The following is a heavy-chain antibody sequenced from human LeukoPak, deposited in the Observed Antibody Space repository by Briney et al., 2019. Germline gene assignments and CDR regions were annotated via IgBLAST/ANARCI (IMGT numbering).Heavy chain of an antibody. D-gene: IGHD2-15*01. CDR3: ARQDSTRYCSGGSCFSDY. J-gene: IGHJ4*02. CDR2: IYYSGST. CDR1: GGSISSSGYY. Sequence: SETLSLTCTVSGGSISSSGYYWGRIRQPPGKGLEWIGSIYYSGSTYYNPSLKRRVTISVDTSKNQFSLKLSSVTAADTAVYYCARQDSTRYCSGGSCFSDYWGQGTLVTVSS. V-gene: IGHV4-39*01.